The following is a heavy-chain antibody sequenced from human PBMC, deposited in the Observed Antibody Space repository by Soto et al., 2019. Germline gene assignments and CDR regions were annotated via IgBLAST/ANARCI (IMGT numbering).Heavy chain of an antibody. CDR1: GYSISSGYH. J-gene: IGHJ4*02. V-gene: IGHV4-38-2*02. D-gene: IGHD3-10*02. Sequence: SEALSLTCDVSGYSISSGYHWGWNRQPPGKGLEWIGSIYHSGTSYYNPSLMSRVSISVDTSKNQFSLKVTSVTAADTAVYYCAREAYDRADYWGQGTQVTVSS. CDR2: IYHSGTS. CDR3: AREAYDRADY.